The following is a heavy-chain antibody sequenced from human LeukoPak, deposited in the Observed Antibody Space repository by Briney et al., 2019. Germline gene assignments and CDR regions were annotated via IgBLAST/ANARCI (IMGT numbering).Heavy chain of an antibody. CDR3: ATDRSGWYFVYYY. J-gene: IGHJ4*02. V-gene: IGHV1-24*01. CDR1: GYTLTELS. D-gene: IGHD6-19*01. Sequence: ASVKVSCKVSGYTLTELSMHWVRQAPGKGIEWMGGFDPEDGETIYAQKFQGRVTMTEDTSTDTAHMELSSLRSEDAAVYYCATDRSGWYFVYYYWGQGTLVTVSS. CDR2: FDPEDGET.